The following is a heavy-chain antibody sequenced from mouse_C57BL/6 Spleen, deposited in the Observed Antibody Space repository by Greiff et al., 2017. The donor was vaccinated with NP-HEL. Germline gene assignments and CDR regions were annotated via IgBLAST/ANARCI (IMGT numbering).Heavy chain of an antibody. CDR1: GYTFTSYW. CDR2: INPSNGGT. V-gene: IGHV1-53*01. CDR3: ARSPITTVVEDY. Sequence: QVQLQQPVTELVKPGASVKLSCKASGYTFTSYWMHWVKQRPGQGLEWIGNINPSNGGTNYNEKFKSKATLTVDKSSSTAYMQLSSLTSEDSAVYYCARSPITTVVEDYWGQGTSVTVSS. J-gene: IGHJ4*01. D-gene: IGHD1-1*01.